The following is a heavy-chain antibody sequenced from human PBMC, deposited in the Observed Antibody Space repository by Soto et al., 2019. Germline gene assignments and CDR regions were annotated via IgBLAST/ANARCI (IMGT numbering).Heavy chain of an antibody. D-gene: IGHD3-3*01. CDR3: AHRVLRTVFGLVTTTAIYFDF. V-gene: IGHV2-5*02. CDR2: IYWDDDK. Sequence: QITLNESGPTPVKPRQTLTLTCTFSGFSLTTSGVGVGWIRQSPGKAPEWLALIYWDDDKRYSPSLKSRLTITKDTSKNQVVLTMAGLDPADTATYYCAHRVLRTVFGLVTTTAIYFDFWGQGTPVDFSS. J-gene: IGHJ4*02. CDR1: GFSLTTSGVG.